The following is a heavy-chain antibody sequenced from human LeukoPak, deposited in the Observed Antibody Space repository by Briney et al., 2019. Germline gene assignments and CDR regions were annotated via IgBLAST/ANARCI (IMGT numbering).Heavy chain of an antibody. D-gene: IGHD1-14*01. CDR1: GFTFSSYG. CDR2: IRYDGSNK. J-gene: IGHJ4*02. CDR3: AKVISGANYFDY. Sequence: PGGSLRLSCAASGFTFSSYGMHWVRQAPGKGLEWVAFIRYDGSNKYHADSVKGRFTISRDNSKNTLYLQMNNLRAEDTAVYYCAKVISGANYFDYWGQGTLVTVSS. V-gene: IGHV3-30*02.